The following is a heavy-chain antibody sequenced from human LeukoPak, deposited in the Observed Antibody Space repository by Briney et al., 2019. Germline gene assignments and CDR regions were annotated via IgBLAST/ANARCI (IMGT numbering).Heavy chain of an antibody. CDR3: TGTAFTTVATPIDY. V-gene: IGHV3-23*01. Sequence: GGSLRLSCAASGFTFSSYAMSWVRQAPGKGLEWVSAISGSGGSTYYADSVKGRFTISRDNSKNTLYLQMNSLRAEDTAVYYCTGTAFTTVATPIDYWGQGTLVTVSS. CDR1: GFTFSSYA. J-gene: IGHJ4*02. D-gene: IGHD4-23*01. CDR2: ISGSGGST.